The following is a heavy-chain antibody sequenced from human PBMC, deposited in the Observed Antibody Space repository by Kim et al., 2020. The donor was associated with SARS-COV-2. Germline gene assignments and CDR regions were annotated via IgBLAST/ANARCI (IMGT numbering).Heavy chain of an antibody. D-gene: IGHD3-22*01. J-gene: IGHJ3*02. CDR2: IIPIFGTA. Sequence: SVKVSCKASGGTFSSYAISWVRQAPGQGLEWMGGIIPIFGTANYAQKFQGRVTITADESTSTAYMELSSLRSEDTAVYYCARYSPTGDSSGYQDAFDIWGQGTMVTVSS. CDR1: GGTFSSYA. V-gene: IGHV1-69*13. CDR3: ARYSPTGDSSGYQDAFDI.